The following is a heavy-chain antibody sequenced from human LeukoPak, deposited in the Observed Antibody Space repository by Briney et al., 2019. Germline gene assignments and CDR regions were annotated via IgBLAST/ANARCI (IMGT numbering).Heavy chain of an antibody. CDR1: GYTFTGHY. CDR3: TREDY. Sequence: ASVKVSCKASGYTFTGHYLFWVRQAPGQGLEWMGWINPNSGDTNYAQKFQGRVTVTRDTSISTAHMELTRLRSDDTAVYYCTREDYWGQGTPVTVSS. CDR2: INPNSGDT. J-gene: IGHJ4*02. V-gene: IGHV1-2*02.